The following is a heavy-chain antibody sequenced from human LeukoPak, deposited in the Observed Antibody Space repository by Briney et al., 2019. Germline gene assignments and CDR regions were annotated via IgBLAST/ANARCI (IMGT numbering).Heavy chain of an antibody. J-gene: IGHJ4*02. D-gene: IGHD3-10*01. CDR2: ISYDGSNK. V-gene: IGHV3-30*18. CDR3: AKDKVGVLWFGEFPTLDY. CDR1: GFTFSCYG. Sequence: GRSLRLSCAASGFTFSCYGMHWVRQAPGKGLEWVAVISYDGSNKYYADSVKGRFTISRDNSKNTLYLQMNSLRAEDTAVYYCAKDKVGVLWFGEFPTLDYWGQGTLVTVSS.